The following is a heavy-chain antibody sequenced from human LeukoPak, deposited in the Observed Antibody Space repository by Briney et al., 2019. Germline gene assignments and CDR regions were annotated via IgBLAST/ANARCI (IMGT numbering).Heavy chain of an antibody. V-gene: IGHV3-33*01. Sequence: GGSLRLSCAASGFTFSSYGMHWVRQAPGKGLEWVAVIWYDGSNKYYADSVKGRFTISRDNSKNTLYLQMNSLRAEDTAVYYCAREDGPAAHVGIDCWGQGTLVTVSS. J-gene: IGHJ4*02. CDR3: AREDGPAAHVGIDC. D-gene: IGHD2-2*01. CDR1: GFTFSSYG. CDR2: IWYDGSNK.